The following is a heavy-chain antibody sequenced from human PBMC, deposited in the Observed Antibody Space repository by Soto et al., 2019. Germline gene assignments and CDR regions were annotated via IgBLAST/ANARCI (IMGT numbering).Heavy chain of an antibody. D-gene: IGHD3-3*01. V-gene: IGHV1-2*02. CDR2: INPSSGGT. J-gene: IGHJ4*02. Sequence: QVQLVQSGAEVKKPGASVKVSCKASGYIFTDYYMHWVRQAPGQGLEWMGWINPSSGGTNYAQKFQGRVTMTRDTSITTAYMELSRLRSDDTAVYYCARGIMTIFGVVSAFDHWGQGTLVTVSS. CDR1: GYIFTDYY. CDR3: ARGIMTIFGVVSAFDH.